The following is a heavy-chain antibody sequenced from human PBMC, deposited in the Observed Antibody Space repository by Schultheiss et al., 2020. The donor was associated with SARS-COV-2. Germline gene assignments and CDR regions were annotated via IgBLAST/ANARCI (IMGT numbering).Heavy chain of an antibody. CDR1: GGSISSGGYY. CDR2: IDWDDDK. Sequence: TLSLTCTVSGGSISSGGYYWSWIRQPPGKALEWLARIDWDDDKYYSTSLKTRLTISKDTSKNQVVLTMTNMDPVDTATYYCARIVSDSSGYYYPFDPWGQGTLVTVSS. J-gene: IGHJ5*02. CDR3: ARIVSDSSGYYYPFDP. V-gene: IGHV2-70*11. D-gene: IGHD3-22*01.